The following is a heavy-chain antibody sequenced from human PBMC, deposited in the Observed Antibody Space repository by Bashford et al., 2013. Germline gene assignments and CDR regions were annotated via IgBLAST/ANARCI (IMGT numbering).Heavy chain of an antibody. Sequence: SETLSLTCTVSGSTSFSSYYWSWIRQPPGKGLEWIGTTYYRGSTDYNPSLKSRVTISMDTSKKQISLNLTSVTAADTAVYYCARTYCSDVNCHRRSYYFDSWGQGSLVTVSS. V-gene: IGHV4-59*12. CDR2: TYYRGST. CDR1: GSTSFSSYY. D-gene: IGHD2-15*01. J-gene: IGHJ4*02. CDR3: ARTYCSDVNCHRRSYYFDS.